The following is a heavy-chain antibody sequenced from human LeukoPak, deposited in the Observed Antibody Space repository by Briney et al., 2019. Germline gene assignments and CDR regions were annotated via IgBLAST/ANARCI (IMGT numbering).Heavy chain of an antibody. D-gene: IGHD3-22*01. CDR3: ARGPLAGNYDSSGYYRYYYGMDV. Sequence: TGRSLRLSCAASGFTFSSYGMHWVRQAPGKGLEWVAVISSDGSNKYYADSVKGRFTISRDNSKNTLYLQMNSLRAEDTAVYYCARGPLAGNYDSSGYYRYYYGMDVWGQGTTVTVSS. CDR1: GFTFSSYG. J-gene: IGHJ6*02. V-gene: IGHV3-30*03. CDR2: ISSDGSNK.